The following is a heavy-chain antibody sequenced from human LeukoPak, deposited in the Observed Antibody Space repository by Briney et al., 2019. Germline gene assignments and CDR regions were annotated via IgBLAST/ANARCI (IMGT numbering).Heavy chain of an antibody. CDR2: INHSGST. J-gene: IGHJ1*01. CDR1: GGSFSGYY. V-gene: IGHV4-34*01. D-gene: IGHD2-2*03. CDR3: ARLDIVVVPAASAEYFQH. Sequence: SETLSLTCAVYGGSFSGYYWSWIRQPPGKGLEWIGEINHSGSTNYNPSLKSRVTISVGTSKNQFSLKLSSVTAADTAVYYCARLDIVVVPAASAEYFQHWGQGTLVTVSS.